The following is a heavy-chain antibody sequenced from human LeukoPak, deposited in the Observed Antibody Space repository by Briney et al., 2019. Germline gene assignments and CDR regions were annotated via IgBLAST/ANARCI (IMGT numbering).Heavy chain of an antibody. V-gene: IGHV1-69*04. CDR2: IIPILGIA. CDR1: GGTFSSYA. J-gene: IGHJ4*02. Sequence: SVKVSCKASGGTFSSYAISWVRQAPGQGLEWMGRIIPILGIANYAQKFQGRVTITADKSTSTAYMELSSLRSEDTAVYYCARNPSSSGWYFDYWGQGTLVTVSS. CDR3: ARNPSSSGWYFDY. D-gene: IGHD6-19*01.